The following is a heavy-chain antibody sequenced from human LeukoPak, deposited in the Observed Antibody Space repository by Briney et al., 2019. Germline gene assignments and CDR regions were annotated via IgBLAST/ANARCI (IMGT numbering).Heavy chain of an antibody. D-gene: IGHD2-2*01. CDR1: AYTFTGYY. CDR3: VRDRGGYCSRANCRAGWFDP. J-gene: IGHJ5*02. Sequence: ASVKVSCKGSAYTFTGYYMHWVRQAPGQGVEWMGRINPNSGGTDYEQKFQGRVTMTRHTSISTAYMELSRLTSDDTAVYYCVRDRGGYCSRANCRAGWFDPWGQGTLVTVSS. V-gene: IGHV1-2*06. CDR2: INPNSGGT.